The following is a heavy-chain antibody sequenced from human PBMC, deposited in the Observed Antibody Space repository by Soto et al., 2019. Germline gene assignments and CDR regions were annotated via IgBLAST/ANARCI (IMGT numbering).Heavy chain of an antibody. D-gene: IGHD3-10*01. CDR3: LCGSGSYYNRWYYYYGMDV. CDR2: IYYSGST. J-gene: IGHJ6*02. V-gene: IGHV4-39*01. Sequence: PSETLSLTCTVSGGSISSSSYYWGWIRQPPGKGLEWIGSIYYSGSTYYNPSLKSRVTISVDTSKNQFSLKLSSVTAADTAVYYCLCGSGSYYNRWYYYYGMDVWGQGTTVTVSS. CDR1: GGSISSSSYY.